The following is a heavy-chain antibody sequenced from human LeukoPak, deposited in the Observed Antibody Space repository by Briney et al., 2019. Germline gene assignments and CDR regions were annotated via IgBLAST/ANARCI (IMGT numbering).Heavy chain of an antibody. Sequence: ASVKVSCKASGYTFTSYYMHWVRQAPGQGHEWMGIINPSGGATNYAQKFQGRVTMTRDTSTSTVYMELSSLRSEDTAVYYCARAVAGYFDYWGQGTLVTVSS. D-gene: IGHD6-19*01. CDR1: GYTFTSYY. V-gene: IGHV1-46*01. CDR3: ARAVAGYFDY. CDR2: INPSGGAT. J-gene: IGHJ4*02.